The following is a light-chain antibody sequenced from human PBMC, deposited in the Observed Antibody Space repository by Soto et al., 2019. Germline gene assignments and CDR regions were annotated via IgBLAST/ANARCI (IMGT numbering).Light chain of an antibody. CDR3: QQYNSYSVT. CDR1: QSISSW. V-gene: IGKV1-5*01. J-gene: IGKJ1*01. Sequence: DIQMTQSPPTLSASVGDRVTITCRASQSISSWLAWFQQKPGKAPKLLIYDASNLQSGAPSRFSGSGSGTEFTLTISSLQPDDFATYYCQQYNSYSVTFGQGTKVEIK. CDR2: DAS.